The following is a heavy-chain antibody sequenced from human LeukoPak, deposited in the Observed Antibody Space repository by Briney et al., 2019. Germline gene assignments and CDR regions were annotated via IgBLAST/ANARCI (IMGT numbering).Heavy chain of an antibody. CDR1: GGTFISYT. CDR3: ARVHSSGWYGYYFDY. Sequence: ASVKVSCKASGGTFISYTISWVRQAPGQGLEWMGGIIPILGIANYAQKFQGRVTITTDKSTSTAYMELSSLRSEDTAVYYCARVHSSGWYGYYFDYWGQGTLVTVSS. V-gene: IGHV1-69*10. J-gene: IGHJ4*02. CDR2: IIPILGIA. D-gene: IGHD6-19*01.